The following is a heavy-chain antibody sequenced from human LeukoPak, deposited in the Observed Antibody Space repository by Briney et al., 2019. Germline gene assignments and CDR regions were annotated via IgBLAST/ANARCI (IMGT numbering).Heavy chain of an antibody. V-gene: IGHV3-74*01. CDR2: IKSDGSRT. CDR1: GFASSSYW. CDR3: AKDFAPWFGESPRADKFDP. J-gene: IGHJ5*02. Sequence: GGSLRLSCAASGFASSSYWMHWVRHAPGKGLVWVSRIKSDGSRTSYADSVKGRFTISRDNAKNTLYLQMNSLRAEDTAVYYCAKDFAPWFGESPRADKFDPWGQGTLVTVSS. D-gene: IGHD3-10*01.